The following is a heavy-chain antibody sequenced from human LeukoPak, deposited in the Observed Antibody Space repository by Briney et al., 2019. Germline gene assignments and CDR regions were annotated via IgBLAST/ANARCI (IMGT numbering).Heavy chain of an antibody. V-gene: IGHV3-21*01. CDR1: GFSFSSYA. Sequence: GGSLRLSCAASGFSFSSYAMSWVRQAPGKGLEWVSSISSSSSYIYYADSVKGRFTISRDNAKNSLYLQMNSLRAEDTAVYYCARSMIADDYFDYWGQGTLVTVSS. J-gene: IGHJ4*02. CDR2: ISSSSSYI. D-gene: IGHD3-22*01. CDR3: ARSMIADDYFDY.